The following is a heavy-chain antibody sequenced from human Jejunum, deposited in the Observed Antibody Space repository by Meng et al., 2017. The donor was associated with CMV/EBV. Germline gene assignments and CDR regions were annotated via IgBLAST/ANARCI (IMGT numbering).Heavy chain of an antibody. CDR3: ATVTSFYDYSMDV. CDR2: IIHVLGIA. V-gene: IGHV1-69*04. Sequence: SGVTFSSYAISWVRQAPGQGLEWMGRIIHVLGIANYAQNFQGRVTITADKSTSTAYMELSSLRSEDTAIYYCATVTSFYDYSMDVWGQGTTVTVSS. J-gene: IGHJ6*02. CDR1: GVTFSSYA. D-gene: IGHD2-21*02.